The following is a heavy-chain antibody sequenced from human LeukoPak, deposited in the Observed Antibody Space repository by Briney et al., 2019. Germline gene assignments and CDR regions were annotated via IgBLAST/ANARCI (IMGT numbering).Heavy chain of an antibody. Sequence: GASVKVSCKPYGYTFTDYYIHWVRQAPGQGLEWMGIINPSGGSTSYAQKFQGRVTMTRDTSTSTVYMELSSLRSEDTAVYYCARAVAAAPESDYWGQGTLVTVSS. D-gene: IGHD2-15*01. V-gene: IGHV1-46*01. J-gene: IGHJ4*02. CDR2: INPSGGST. CDR3: ARAVAAAPESDY. CDR1: GYTFTDYY.